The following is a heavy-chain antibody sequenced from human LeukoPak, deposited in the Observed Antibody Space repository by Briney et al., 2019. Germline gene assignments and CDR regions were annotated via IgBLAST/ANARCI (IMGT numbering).Heavy chain of an antibody. CDR1: GFTFSSYG. CDR2: MWYDGSNK. Sequence: SGRSLRLSCAASGFTFSSYGMHWVRQAPGKGLEWVAVMWYDGSNKYYADSVKGRFTISRDNSKNTLYLQMNSLRAEDTAVYYCAKDTMDFWSGYYPTWFDPWGQGTLVTASS. J-gene: IGHJ5*02. D-gene: IGHD3-3*01. V-gene: IGHV3-33*06. CDR3: AKDTMDFWSGYYPTWFDP.